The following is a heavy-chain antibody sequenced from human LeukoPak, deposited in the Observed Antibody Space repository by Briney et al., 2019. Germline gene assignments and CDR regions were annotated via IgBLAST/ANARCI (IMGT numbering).Heavy chain of an antibody. CDR2: IYYTGTT. J-gene: IGHJ6*02. CDR1: GGSISTSSHY. V-gene: IGHV4-39*01. D-gene: IGHD3-10*01. Sequence: SETLSLTCTVSGGSISTSSHYWVWIRQPPGRGLEWIGFIYYTGTTNYNSSLWSRVTLSVDTSKNQFSLQLSSVTAADTAVYYCARAYYYVSGSYGLDVWGQGTTVTVS. CDR3: ARAYYYVSGSYGLDV.